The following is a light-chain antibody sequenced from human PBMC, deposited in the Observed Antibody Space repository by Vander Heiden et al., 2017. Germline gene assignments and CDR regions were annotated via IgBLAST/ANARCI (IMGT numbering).Light chain of an antibody. J-gene: IGLJ3*02. Sequence: SYVLTQPPSVSVAPGQTASITCGGNNIGSKSVPWYQQKPGQAPVVVVYNDSDRPSGIPERLSGSNSGNTATLTISRVEAGDEADYYCQVWDSSTDHWVFGGGTKLTVL. CDR1: NIGSKS. CDR2: NDS. V-gene: IGLV3-21*02. CDR3: QVWDSSTDHWV.